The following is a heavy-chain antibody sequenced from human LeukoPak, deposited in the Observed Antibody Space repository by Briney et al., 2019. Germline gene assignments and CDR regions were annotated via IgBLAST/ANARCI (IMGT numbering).Heavy chain of an antibody. V-gene: IGHV4-61*01. CDR3: ARLSPDSSGLSR. CDR2: IYYSGST. J-gene: IGHJ4*02. CDR1: GGSISSGSYY. D-gene: IGHD3-22*01. Sequence: KASETLSLTCTVSGGSISSGSYYWSWIRQPAGKGLEWIGYIYYSGSTNYNPSLKSRVTISVDTSKNQFSLKLSSVTAADTAVYYCARLSPDSSGLSRWGQGTLVTVSS.